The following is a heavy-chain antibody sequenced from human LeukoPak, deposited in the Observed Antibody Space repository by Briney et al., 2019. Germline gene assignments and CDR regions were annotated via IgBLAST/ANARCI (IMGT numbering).Heavy chain of an antibody. CDR3: ARGITMVRGVYYFDY. D-gene: IGHD3-10*01. Sequence: ASVKVSCKASKDTFTIYDVNWVRQAPGQGLEWMGWISAYNGNTNYAQKLQGRVTMTTDTSTSTAYMELRSLRSDDTAVYYCARGITMVRGVYYFDYWGQGTLVTVSS. CDR2: ISAYNGNT. V-gene: IGHV1-18*01. CDR1: KDTFTIYD. J-gene: IGHJ4*02.